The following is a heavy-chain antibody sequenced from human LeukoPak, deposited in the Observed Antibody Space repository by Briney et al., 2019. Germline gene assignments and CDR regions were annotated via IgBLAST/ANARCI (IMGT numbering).Heavy chain of an antibody. CDR3: ARTYDSHGYYIDY. Sequence: GESLKISCTASGYTFTNFWIGWVRQIPGKGLEWMGIIYPGESEGTYSPSFQGQVTNSADKSINTAYLQLSSLKAAATAIYYCARTYDSHGYYIDYWGQGTLVTVSS. V-gene: IGHV5-51*01. J-gene: IGHJ4*02. CDR1: GYTFTNFW. D-gene: IGHD3-22*01. CDR2: IYPGESEG.